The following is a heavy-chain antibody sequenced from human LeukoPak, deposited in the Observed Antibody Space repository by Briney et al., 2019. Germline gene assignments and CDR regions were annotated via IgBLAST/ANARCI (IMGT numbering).Heavy chain of an antibody. J-gene: IGHJ4*02. CDR1: GFTFSGSA. CDR2: IRSKANSYAT. D-gene: IGHD1-26*01. CDR3: ARGLVGATLHFDY. Sequence: GGSLRLSCAASGFTFSGSAMHWVRQASGKGLEWVGRIRSKANSYATAYAASVKGRFTISRDDSKNTAYLQMNSLKTEDTAVYYCARGLVGATLHFDYWGQGTLVTVSS. V-gene: IGHV3-73*01.